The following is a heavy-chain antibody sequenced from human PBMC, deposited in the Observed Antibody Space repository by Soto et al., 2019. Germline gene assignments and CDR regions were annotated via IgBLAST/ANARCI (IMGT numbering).Heavy chain of an antibody. CDR1: GFSLRTYG. CDR3: ARDVLTAVAGSVNWFDP. V-gene: IGHV3-33*01. Sequence: QVQLVESGGGVVQSGRSLTLSCAASGFSLRTYGMHWLRRAPGKGLVWVAFIWYDGTKKFYANSVKGRSTISKDNSNNILYLQMSGLRVEDTAVYYCARDVLTAVAGSVNWFDPWGQGTLVTVSS. D-gene: IGHD6-19*01. J-gene: IGHJ5*02. CDR2: IWYDGTKK.